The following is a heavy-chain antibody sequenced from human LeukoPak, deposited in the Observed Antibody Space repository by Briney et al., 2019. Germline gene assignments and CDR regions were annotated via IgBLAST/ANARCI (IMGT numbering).Heavy chain of an antibody. CDR2: VYDSWNN. Sequence: SETLSLTCTVSGNSINSGNSHWTWIRQPPGKGLEWLGSVYDSWNNYYNPSLESRITMSVDTSKNQYSLELSSVIAADTAVYYCASYFVGNGGRGYWGQGALVTVSS. D-gene: IGHD3-10*02. CDR1: GNSINSGNSH. CDR3: ASYFVGNGGRGY. J-gene: IGHJ4*02. V-gene: IGHV4-30-4*01.